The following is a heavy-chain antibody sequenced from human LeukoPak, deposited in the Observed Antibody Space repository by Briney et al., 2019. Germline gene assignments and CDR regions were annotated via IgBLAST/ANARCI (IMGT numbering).Heavy chain of an antibody. CDR3: ARAYAADYYYGSGSYYNDY. D-gene: IGHD3-10*01. V-gene: IGHV1-2*02. J-gene: IGHJ4*02. CDR1: GYTFTGYY. CDR2: INPNSGGT. Sequence: ASVKVSCTASGYTFTGYYVHWVRQAPGQGLEWMGWINPNSGGTNYAQKFQGRVTMTRDTSISTAYMELSRLRSDDTAVYYCARAYAADYYYGSGSYYNDYWGQGTLVTVSS.